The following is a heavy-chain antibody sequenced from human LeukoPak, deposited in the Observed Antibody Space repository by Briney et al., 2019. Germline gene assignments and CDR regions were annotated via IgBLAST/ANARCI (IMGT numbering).Heavy chain of an antibody. CDR2: IYHSGST. CDR1: GYSISSGYY. D-gene: IGHD4-17*01. V-gene: IGHV4-38-2*02. J-gene: IGHJ3*02. Sequence: SETLSLTCTVSGYSISSGYYWGWIRQPPGKGLEWIGSIYHSGSTYYNPSLKSRVTISVDTSKNLFSLKLSSVTAADTAVYYCARESFGYGVSGNGFDIWGQGTMVTVSS. CDR3: ARESFGYGVSGNGFDI.